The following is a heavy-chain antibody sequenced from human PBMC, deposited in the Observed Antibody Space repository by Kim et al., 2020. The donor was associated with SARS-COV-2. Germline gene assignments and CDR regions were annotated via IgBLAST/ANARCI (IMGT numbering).Heavy chain of an antibody. V-gene: IGHV3-74*01. CDR1: GFTFSSHW. J-gene: IGHJ4*02. Sequence: GGSLRLSCAASGFTFSSHWMHWVRQAPGKGLVWVSRINSDGSTTSYADSVKGRFTISRDNAKNTLYLQMNCLRAEDTAVHYCARRSMTGSYYYFDNWGQGTLVTPSS. CDR3: ARRSMTGSYYYFDN. CDR2: INSDGSTT. D-gene: IGHD1-26*01.